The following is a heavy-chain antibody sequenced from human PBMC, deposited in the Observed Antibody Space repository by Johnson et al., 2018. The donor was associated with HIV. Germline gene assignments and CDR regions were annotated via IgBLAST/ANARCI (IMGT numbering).Heavy chain of an antibody. V-gene: IGHV3-9*01. Sequence: VQLVESGGTVVRPGGSLRLSCAVSGFRFDDYALHWVRPAPGKGLEWVSGIGWNIGGIGYADSVKGRFIISRDNAKNSLYLQMNSLRAEDTALYYCAVSVLTGRRPDDAFDIWGQGTMVTVSS. J-gene: IGHJ3*02. CDR3: AVSVLTGRRPDDAFDI. D-gene: IGHD3-9*01. CDR1: GFRFDDYA. CDR2: IGWNIGGI.